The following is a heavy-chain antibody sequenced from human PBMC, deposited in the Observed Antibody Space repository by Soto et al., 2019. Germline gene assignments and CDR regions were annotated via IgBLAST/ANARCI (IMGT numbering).Heavy chain of an antibody. CDR3: AKDRVLNGYDSSGYYPDY. D-gene: IGHD3-22*01. J-gene: IGHJ4*02. Sequence: LSCAASGFTFSSYAMSRVRQAPGKGLEWVSAISGSGGSTYYADSVKGRFTISRDNSKNTLYLQMNSLRAEDKAVYYCAKDRVLNGYDSSGYYPDYWGQGT. V-gene: IGHV3-23*01. CDR1: GFTFSSYA. CDR2: ISGSGGST.